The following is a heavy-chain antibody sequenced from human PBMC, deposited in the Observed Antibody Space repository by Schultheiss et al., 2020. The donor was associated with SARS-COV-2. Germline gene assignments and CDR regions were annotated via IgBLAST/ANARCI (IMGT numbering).Heavy chain of an antibody. J-gene: IGHJ3*02. CDR1: GGSISSYY. CDR3: ARVSYDFWSGSYDAFDI. CDR2: IYTSGST. Sequence: SETLSLTCTVSGGSISSYYWSWIRQPAGKGLEWIGRIYTSGSTNYNPSLKSRVTMSVDTSKNQFSLKLSSVTAADTAVYYCARVSYDFWSGSYDAFDIWGQGTMVTVSS. D-gene: IGHD3-3*01. V-gene: IGHV4-4*07.